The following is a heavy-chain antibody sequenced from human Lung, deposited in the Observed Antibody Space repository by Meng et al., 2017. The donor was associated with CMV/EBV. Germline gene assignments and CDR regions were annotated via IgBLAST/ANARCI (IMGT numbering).Heavy chain of an antibody. CDR3: ARGQVQCSTINCHDYRFSGMDV. Sequence: ASXXVSXKASGYTFSNYDIIWVRQASGQGLEWVGWMNPNRGNTAYAQKFQGRVTMTRDTSTSIAYMELSSLRSGDTAVYYCARGQVQCSTINCHDYRFSGMDVWXQGNXVTVSS. CDR2: MNPNRGNT. J-gene: IGHJ6*02. CDR1: GYTFSNYD. D-gene: IGHD2/OR15-2a*01. V-gene: IGHV1-8*01.